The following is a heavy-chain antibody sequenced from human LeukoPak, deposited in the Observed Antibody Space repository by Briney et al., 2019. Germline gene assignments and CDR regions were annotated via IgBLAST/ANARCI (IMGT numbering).Heavy chain of an antibody. V-gene: IGHV3-64D*09. CDR3: AKHAGSSQYYGVDV. CDR2: ISDSGGST. J-gene: IGHJ6*02. D-gene: IGHD6-6*01. CDR1: GFPFSSYA. Sequence: GGSLRLSCSASGFPFSSYAMHWVRQAPGKGLEYVSAISDSGGSTYYADSVKGRFTISRDNSKNTLYLQMSSLTAEDTAVYYCAKHAGSSQYYGVDVWGQGTTVTVSS.